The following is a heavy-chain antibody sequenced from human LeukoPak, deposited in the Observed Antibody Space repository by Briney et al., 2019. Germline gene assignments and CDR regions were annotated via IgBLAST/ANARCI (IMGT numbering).Heavy chain of an antibody. CDR3: ARHGRIAAADDY. Sequence: SKTLSLTLTVSGGSISSNIYYLAWIRPPPGNGLEWIGNIYYSGNTYYSPSLKSRVTISVDTSKNQFSLKLSSVTAADTAVYYCARHGRIAAADDYWGQGTLVTVSS. V-gene: IGHV4-39*01. CDR1: GGSISSNIYY. CDR2: IYYSGNT. J-gene: IGHJ4*02. D-gene: IGHD6-6*01.